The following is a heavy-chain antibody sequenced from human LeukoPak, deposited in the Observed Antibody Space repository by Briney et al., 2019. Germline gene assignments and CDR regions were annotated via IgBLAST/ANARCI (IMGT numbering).Heavy chain of an antibody. V-gene: IGHV3-48*03. D-gene: IGHD3-22*01. CDR3: ARDLDDSSGYDYFDY. Sequence: GGSLRLXCAASGFTFSSYEMNWVRQAPGKGLEWVSYISSSGSTIYYADSEKGRFTISRDNAKNSLYLQMNSLRAEDTAVYYCARDLDDSSGYDYFDYWGKGTLVTVSS. CDR2: ISSSGSTI. CDR1: GFTFSSYE. J-gene: IGHJ4*02.